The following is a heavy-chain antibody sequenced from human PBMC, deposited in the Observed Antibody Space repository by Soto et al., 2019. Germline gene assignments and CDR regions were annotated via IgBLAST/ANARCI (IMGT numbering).Heavy chain of an antibody. Sequence: LSLTCTVSGGAITSGDYYWSWIRQPPGKGLEWIGYIYYSGSTYYNPSLKSRVTISVDTSKNQFSLKLSSVTAADTAVYYCARAIVLMVYAIDWFDPWGQGTLVTVSS. CDR1: GGAITSGDYY. CDR3: ARAIVLMVYAIDWFDP. J-gene: IGHJ5*02. V-gene: IGHV4-30-4*01. CDR2: IYYSGST. D-gene: IGHD2-8*01.